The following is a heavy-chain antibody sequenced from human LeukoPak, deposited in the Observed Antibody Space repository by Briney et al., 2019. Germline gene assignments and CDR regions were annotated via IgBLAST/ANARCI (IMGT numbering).Heavy chain of an antibody. V-gene: IGHV3-48*03. J-gene: IGHJ4*02. CDR3: AKVATEAYYFDY. Sequence: GGSLRLSCAASGFTFSRYEMNWVRQAPGKGLEWVSYIGSFGTTISYADSVEGRFTISRDNAKSSLYLQMSSLRAEDTAVYYCAKVATEAYYFDYWGQGTLVTVSS. CDR1: GFTFSRYE. CDR2: IGSFGTTI. D-gene: IGHD5-12*01.